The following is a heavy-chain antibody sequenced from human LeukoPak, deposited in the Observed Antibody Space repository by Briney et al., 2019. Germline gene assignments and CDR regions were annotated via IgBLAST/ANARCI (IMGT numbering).Heavy chain of an antibody. Sequence: GASVKVSCKASGYTFTSYGISWVRQAPGQRLEWMGWINAGNGNTKYSQKFQGRVTITRDTSASTAYMELSSLRSEDTAVYYCAREKGIAVAGTEVAGYWGQGTLVTVSS. D-gene: IGHD6-19*01. V-gene: IGHV1-3*01. CDR3: AREKGIAVAGTEVAGY. CDR2: INAGNGNT. CDR1: GYTFTSYG. J-gene: IGHJ4*02.